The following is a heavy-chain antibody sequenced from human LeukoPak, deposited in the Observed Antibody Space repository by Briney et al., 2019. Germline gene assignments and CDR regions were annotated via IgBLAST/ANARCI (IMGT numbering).Heavy chain of an antibody. CDR1: GFTFSSYG. V-gene: IGHV3-30*02. Sequence: VGSLRLSCAASGFTFSSYGMHWVRQAPGKGLEWVAFIRYDGSNKYYADSVKGRFTISRDKSKNTLYLQMNSLRAEDTAVYYCASSRIAVAGESDYWGQGTLVTVSS. D-gene: IGHD6-19*01. CDR3: ASSRIAVAGESDY. CDR2: IRYDGSNK. J-gene: IGHJ4*02.